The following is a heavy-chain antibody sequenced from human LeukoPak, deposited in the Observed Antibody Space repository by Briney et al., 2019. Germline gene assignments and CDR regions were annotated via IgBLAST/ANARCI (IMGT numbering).Heavy chain of an antibody. D-gene: IGHD4-17*01. CDR3: ARDVYGADY. J-gene: IGHJ4*02. V-gene: IGHV4-34*01. CDR1: GGSFSGYY. Sequence: SETLSLTCAVYGGSFSGYYWSWIRQPPGKGLEWIEEINHSGSTNYNPSLKSRVTISVDTSKNQFSLKLSSVTAADTAVYYCARDVYGADYWGQGTLVTVSS. CDR2: INHSGST.